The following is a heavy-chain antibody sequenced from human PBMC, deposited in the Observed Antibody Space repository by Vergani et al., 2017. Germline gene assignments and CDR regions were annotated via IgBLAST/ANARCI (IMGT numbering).Heavy chain of an antibody. J-gene: IGHJ4*02. D-gene: IGHD2/OR15-2a*01. Sequence: QLVESGGGWVQPGGSLRLSCVVSGFTFSSNDFHWVRQTAGKGLEWVSSIGVDGDRYYSDSVKGRFTISRDNSKNTVYLQMNSLKAEDRATYYCAREXRSNTSPFVGDWGQGTLVTV. V-gene: IGHV3-13*01. CDR1: GFTFSSND. CDR2: IGVDGDR. CDR3: AREXRSNTSPFVGD.